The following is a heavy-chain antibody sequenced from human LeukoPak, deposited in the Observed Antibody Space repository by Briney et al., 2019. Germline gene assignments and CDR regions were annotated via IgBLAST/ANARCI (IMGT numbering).Heavy chain of an antibody. J-gene: IGHJ4*02. V-gene: IGHV4-59*01. D-gene: IGHD3-9*01. CDR1: GGSISSYY. Sequence: PSETLSLTCTVSGGSISSYYWNWVRQPPGKGLEWIGYIYYSGSTNYNPSLKSRVTISVDTSKNQFSLKLSSVTAADTAVYYCARDDILTGYDYWGQGTLVTVSS. CDR2: IYYSGST. CDR3: ARDDILTGYDY.